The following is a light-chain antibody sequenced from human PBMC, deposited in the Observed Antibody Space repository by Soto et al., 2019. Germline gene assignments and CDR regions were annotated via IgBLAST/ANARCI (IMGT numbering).Light chain of an antibody. Sequence: QSVLTQPPSASGSPGQSVTISCTGTSSDVGGYNYVSWYQQHPGKAPKLMIFDVSQRPSGVPHRFSGSKSGTSASLAITGLQADDEADYYCQSYDSSLSGSVVFGGGTKLTVL. J-gene: IGLJ2*01. CDR2: DVS. CDR3: QSYDSSLSGSVV. CDR1: SSDVGGYNY. V-gene: IGLV2-8*01.